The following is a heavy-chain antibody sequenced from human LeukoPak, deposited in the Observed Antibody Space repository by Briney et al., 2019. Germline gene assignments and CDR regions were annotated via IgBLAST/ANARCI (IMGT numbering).Heavy chain of an antibody. CDR2: ISYDGSNK. D-gene: IGHD2-2*02. J-gene: IGHJ4*02. V-gene: IGHV3-30*18. Sequence: GGSLRLSCAASGFTFSSYGMHWVRQAPGKGLEWVTVISYDGSNKYYADSVKGRFTISRDNSKNTLYLQMNSLRAEDTAVYYCAKGNRSWVPAAILCYWGQGTLVTVSS. CDR1: GFTFSSYG. CDR3: AKGNRSWVPAAILCY.